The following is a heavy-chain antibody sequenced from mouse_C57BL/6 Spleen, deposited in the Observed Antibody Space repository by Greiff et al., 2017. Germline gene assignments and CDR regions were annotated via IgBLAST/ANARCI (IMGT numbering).Heavy chain of an antibody. Sequence: QVQLKQPGAELVKPGASVKMSCKASGYTFTSYWITWVKQRPGQGLEWIGDIYPGSGSTNYNEKFKSKATLTVDTSSSTAYMQLSSLTSEDSAVYYCARGSYDYDDYYAMDYWGQGTSVTVSS. V-gene: IGHV1-55*01. CDR2: IYPGSGST. J-gene: IGHJ4*01. CDR1: GYTFTSYW. D-gene: IGHD2-4*01. CDR3: ARGSYDYDDYYAMDY.